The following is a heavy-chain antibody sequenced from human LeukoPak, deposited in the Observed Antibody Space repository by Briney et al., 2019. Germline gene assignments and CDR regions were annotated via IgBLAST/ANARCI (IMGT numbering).Heavy chain of an antibody. CDR2: INIANGNT. CDR3: ARAGALEWLLTYSFHY. Sequence: GASVKVSCKAFGDTLTSYSLHWVRQAPGQRPAWMGWINIANGNTKYSEKFQGRVTITRDRSTNTVYMELSSLGSEDTAIYYCARAGALEWLLTYSFHYWGQGTLVTVSS. D-gene: IGHD3-3*01. J-gene: IGHJ4*02. CDR1: GDTLTSYS. V-gene: IGHV1-3*04.